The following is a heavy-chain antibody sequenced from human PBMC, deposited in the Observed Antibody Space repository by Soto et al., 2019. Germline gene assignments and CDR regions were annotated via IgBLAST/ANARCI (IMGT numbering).Heavy chain of an antibody. CDR2: IWYDGSNK. D-gene: IGHD2-15*01. CDR1: GFTFSAYG. V-gene: IGHV3-33*01. Sequence: QVQLVESGGGVVQPGRSLRLSCAASGFTFSAYGMHWVRQAPGKGLEWVAVIWYDGSNKYYADSVRGRFTISRDNSKNNVYLQMNSLRAEDRAVYYCARGTCSGGTCYSLDYWGQGTLVTVSS. J-gene: IGHJ4*02. CDR3: ARGTCSGGTCYSLDY.